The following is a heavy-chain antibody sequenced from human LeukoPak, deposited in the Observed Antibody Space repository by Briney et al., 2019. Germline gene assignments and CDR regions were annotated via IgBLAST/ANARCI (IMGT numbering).Heavy chain of an antibody. Sequence: PGGSLRLSCAASGFTFSSYAMSWVRQAPGKGLEWVSAISGSGGSTYYADSVKGRFTISRDNSKKTLYLQMNSLGAEDTAVYYCAKDPLGSGWFRYYFDYWGQGTLVTVSS. CDR3: AKDPLGSGWFRYYFDY. V-gene: IGHV3-23*01. J-gene: IGHJ4*02. CDR1: GFTFSSYA. CDR2: ISGSGGST. D-gene: IGHD6-19*01.